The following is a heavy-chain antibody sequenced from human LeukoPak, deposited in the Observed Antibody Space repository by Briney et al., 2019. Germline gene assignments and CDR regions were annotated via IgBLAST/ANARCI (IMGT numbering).Heavy chain of an antibody. Sequence: PSETLSLTCTVSGGSISSSSYYWGWIRQPPGKGLEWIGSIYYSGTTYYSPALKSRVTISVDTSKTQFSPKLSSVTAADTAVYYCARVDYGSGSYIDYWGQGTPVTVSS. D-gene: IGHD3-10*01. CDR2: IYYSGTT. V-gene: IGHV4-39*07. J-gene: IGHJ4*02. CDR1: GGSISSSSYY. CDR3: ARVDYGSGSYIDY.